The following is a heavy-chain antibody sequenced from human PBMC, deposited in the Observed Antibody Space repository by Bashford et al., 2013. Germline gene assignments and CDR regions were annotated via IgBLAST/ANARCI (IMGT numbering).Heavy chain of an antibody. Sequence: SSETLSLTCTVSGGSISSGGYYWSWIRQHPGKGLEWIGYIYYSGSTYYNPSLKSRVTISVDTSKNQFSLKLSSVTAADTAVYYCASVAWAARYCSGGSCWGYDAFDYLGPRDNGHRLL. CDR3: ASVAWAARYCSGGSCWGYDAFDY. J-gene: IGHJ3*02. V-gene: IGHV4-31*03. CDR1: GGSISSGGYY. CDR2: IYYSGST. D-gene: IGHD2-15*01.